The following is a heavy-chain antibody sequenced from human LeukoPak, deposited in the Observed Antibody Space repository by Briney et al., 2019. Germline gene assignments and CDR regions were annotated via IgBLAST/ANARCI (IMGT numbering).Heavy chain of an antibody. J-gene: IGHJ6*02. V-gene: IGHV4-39*07. CDR2: IYYSGST. CDR3: ARSTVYGSGNYGMDV. CDR1: GGSISSSGYY. Sequence: PSETLSLTCSVSGGSISSSGYYWGWIRQPPGKGLEWIGSIYYSGSTYYNPSLKSRVTISVDTSKNQFSLKLSSVTAADTAVYYCARSTVYGSGNYGMDVWGQGTTVTVSS. D-gene: IGHD3-10*01.